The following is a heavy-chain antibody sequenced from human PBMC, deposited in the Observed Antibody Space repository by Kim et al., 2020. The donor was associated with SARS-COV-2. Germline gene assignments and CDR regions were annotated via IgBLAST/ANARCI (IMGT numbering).Heavy chain of an antibody. Sequence: GGSLRLSCAASGFTFSNFAMHWVRQAPGTGLEWVAAISFDAMNIYYADSVKGRFTISRDNSKNTLYLQMESLRVDDTAVYFCASLEFYDSSGYWMPPSDTFEIWGQGTTVTVSS. CDR1: GFTFSNFA. CDR2: ISFDAMNI. CDR3: ASLEFYDSSGYWMPPSDTFEI. J-gene: IGHJ3*02. V-gene: IGHV3-30*04. D-gene: IGHD3-22*01.